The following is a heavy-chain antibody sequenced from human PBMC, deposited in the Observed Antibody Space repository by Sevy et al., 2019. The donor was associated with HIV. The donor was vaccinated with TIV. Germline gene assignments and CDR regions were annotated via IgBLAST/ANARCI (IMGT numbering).Heavy chain of an antibody. J-gene: IGHJ4*02. CDR1: GYTFTSYG. D-gene: IGHD3-10*01. V-gene: IGHV1-18*01. CDR3: ARDYGHYYGSGSYYYFDY. Sequence: ASVKVSFKASGYTFTSYGISWVRQAPGQGLEWMGWISAYNGNTNYAQKLQGRVTMTTDTSTSTAYMELRSLRSDDTAVYYCARDYGHYYGSGSYYYFDYWGQGTLVTVSS. CDR2: ISAYNGNT.